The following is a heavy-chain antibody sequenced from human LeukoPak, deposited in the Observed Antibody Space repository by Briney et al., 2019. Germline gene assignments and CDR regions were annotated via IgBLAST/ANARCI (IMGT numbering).Heavy chain of an antibody. D-gene: IGHD3-22*01. J-gene: IGHJ4*02. Sequence: GGSLRLSCAASGFTFSSYAMHWVRQAPGKGLEWVAVISYDGSNKYYADSVKGRFTISRDNSKNTLYLQMNSLRAEDTAVYYCARGTTMIVVVIPTTLDYWGQGTLVTVSS. CDR2: ISYDGSNK. V-gene: IGHV3-30-3*01. CDR3: ARGTTMIVVVIPTTLDY. CDR1: GFTFSSYA.